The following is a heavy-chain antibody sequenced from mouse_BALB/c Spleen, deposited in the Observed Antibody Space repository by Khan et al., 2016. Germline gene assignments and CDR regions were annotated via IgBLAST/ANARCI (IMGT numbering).Heavy chain of an antibody. CDR1: GYTFTNHH. D-gene: IGHD2-4*01. V-gene: IGHV1S45*01. CDR3: ARGDYGGAWFVY. J-gene: IGHJ3*01. Sequence: VQLQQSGAELVRPGASVKISCKPFGYTFTNHHINWVKQRPGQGLDWIGYINPYNDYTNYNQKFKGKATLTLDKSSSSAYMGLSSLTSGGSAVYYCARGDYGGAWFVYWGQGTLVTVSA. CDR2: INPYNDYT.